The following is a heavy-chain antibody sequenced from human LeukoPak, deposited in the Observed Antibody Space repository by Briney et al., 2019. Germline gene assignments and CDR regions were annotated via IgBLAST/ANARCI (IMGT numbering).Heavy chain of an antibody. J-gene: IGHJ4*02. D-gene: IGHD3-3*01. CDR3: ARIGDFWSGYLPYFDS. CDR1: GGSISSHC. V-gene: IGHV4-59*11. CDR2: MYYIGTT. Sequence: SETLSLTCTVSGGSISSHCWSWIRQSPGKGLEWIRYMYYIGTTKYNPSLESRFIILVDTSKNQFSQKVNSVTAADTAVYYCARIGDFWSGYLPYFDSWGQGTLVTVSS.